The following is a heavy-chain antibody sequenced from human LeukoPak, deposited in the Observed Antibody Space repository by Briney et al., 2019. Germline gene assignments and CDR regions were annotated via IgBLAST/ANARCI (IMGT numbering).Heavy chain of an antibody. V-gene: IGHV4-34*01. D-gene: IGHD2-15*01. CDR3: ARGVVANYYYYYYMDV. J-gene: IGHJ6*03. Sequence: SEILSLTCAVYGGSFSGYYWSWIRQPPGKGLEWIGEINHSGSTNYNPSLKSRVTISVDTSKNQFSLKLSSVTAADTAVYYCARGVVANYYYYYYMDVWGKGTTVTVSS. CDR2: INHSGST. CDR1: GGSFSGYY.